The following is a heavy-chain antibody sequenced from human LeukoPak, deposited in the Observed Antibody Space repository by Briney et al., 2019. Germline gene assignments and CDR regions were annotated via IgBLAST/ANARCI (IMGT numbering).Heavy chain of an antibody. CDR2: IWYDGSNK. V-gene: IGHV3-33*01. Sequence: PGGSLRLSCAASGFTFSSYGMHWVRQAPGKGLEWVAVIWYDGSNKYYADSVKGRFTISRDNSKNTLYLQMNSLRAEDTAVYYCARLIAASRSDDYWGQGTLVTVSS. CDR1: GFTFSSYG. CDR3: ARLIAASRSDDY. D-gene: IGHD6-13*01. J-gene: IGHJ4*02.